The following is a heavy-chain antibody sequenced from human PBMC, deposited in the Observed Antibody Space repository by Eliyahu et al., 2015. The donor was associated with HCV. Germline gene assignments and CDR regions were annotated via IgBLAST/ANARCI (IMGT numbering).Heavy chain of an antibody. Sequence: EVQLLESGGGLVQPGGSLRLSCAASQFTFSSYAMSWVRQAPGKGLEWVSGISGSGGNTYYADSVKGRFTISRDNPKNTLYLQMNSLRAEDTAVYYCAKGQWLGTYLVDYWGQGTLVTVSS. CDR2: ISGSGGNT. CDR1: QFTFSSYA. J-gene: IGHJ4*02. CDR3: AKGQWLGTYLVDY. D-gene: IGHD6-19*01. V-gene: IGHV3-23*01.